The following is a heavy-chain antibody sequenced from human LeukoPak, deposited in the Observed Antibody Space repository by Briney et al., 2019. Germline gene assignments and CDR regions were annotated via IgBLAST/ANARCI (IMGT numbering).Heavy chain of an antibody. D-gene: IGHD2-15*01. V-gene: IGHV4-59*08. Sequence: SETLSLTCTVSGGSISSYYWSWIRQPPGKGLVWIGYIYYSGSTNYNPSLKSRVTISVDTSKNQFSLKLSSVTAADTAVYYCARRPRYCSGGSCPGYFDYWGQGTLVTVSS. CDR3: ARRPRYCSGGSCPGYFDY. CDR1: GGSISSYY. J-gene: IGHJ4*02. CDR2: IYYSGST.